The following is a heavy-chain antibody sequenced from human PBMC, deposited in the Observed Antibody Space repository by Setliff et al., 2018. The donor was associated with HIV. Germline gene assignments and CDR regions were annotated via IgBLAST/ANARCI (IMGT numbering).Heavy chain of an antibody. D-gene: IGHD6-13*01. CDR3: AKMVGQQLPPLY. CDR1: GGSINSYY. J-gene: IGHJ4*02. CDR2: ISTSGST. Sequence: PSETLSLTCTVSGGSINSYYWNWIRQPPGKALEWIGYISTSGSTNYNPSLKSRVTISVDTSKNQFSLKLTSVTAADTAVYYCAKMVGQQLPPLYWGQGTLVTVSS. V-gene: IGHV4-4*08.